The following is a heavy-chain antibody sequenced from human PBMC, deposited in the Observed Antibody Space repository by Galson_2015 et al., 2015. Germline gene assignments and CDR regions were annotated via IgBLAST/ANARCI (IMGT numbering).Heavy chain of an antibody. CDR3: AKDRGGNWDNYFDY. D-gene: IGHD4-23*01. CDR2: ISYDGSNK. CDR1: GFTFSSYG. J-gene: IGHJ4*02. V-gene: IGHV3-30*18. Sequence: SLRLSCAASGFTFSSYGMHWVRQAPGKGLEWVAVISYDGSNKYYADSVKGRFTISRDNSKNTLYLQMNSLRAEDTAVYYCAKDRGGNWDNYFDYLGQGTLVTVSS.